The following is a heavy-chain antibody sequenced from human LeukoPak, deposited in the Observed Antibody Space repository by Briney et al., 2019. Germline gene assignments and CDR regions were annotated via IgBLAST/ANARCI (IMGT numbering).Heavy chain of an antibody. D-gene: IGHD2/OR15-2a*01. V-gene: IGHV1-46*01. CDR3: ARAYADEVNTFDY. CDR2: INASGGST. Sequence: ASVKVSCKASGHTFTSYYMHWVRQAPGQGLELMGIINASGGSTSYAQKFQGRLTMTRDTSTRTVYMELSSLRSEDTAVYYCARAYADEVNTFDYWGQGTLVTVSS. J-gene: IGHJ4*02. CDR1: GHTFTSYY.